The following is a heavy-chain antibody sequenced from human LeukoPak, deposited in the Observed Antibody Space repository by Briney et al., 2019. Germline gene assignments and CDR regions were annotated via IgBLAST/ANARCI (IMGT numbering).Heavy chain of an antibody. CDR3: TGYSSSWSEVPDY. CDR1: GFTFSSYA. CDR2: ISGSGGST. V-gene: IGHV3-23*01. D-gene: IGHD6-13*01. J-gene: IGHJ4*02. Sequence: GGSLRLSCAASGFTFSSYAMSWVRQAPGKGLEWVSAISGSGGSTYYADSVKGRFTISRDNSKNTLYLQMNSLRAEDTAVYYCTGYSSSWSEVPDYWGQGTLVTVSS.